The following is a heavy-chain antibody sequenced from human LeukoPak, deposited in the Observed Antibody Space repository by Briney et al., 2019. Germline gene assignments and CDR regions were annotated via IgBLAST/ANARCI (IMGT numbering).Heavy chain of an antibody. CDR3: ARVGVPDAQDWFVP. V-gene: IGHV1-18*01. CDR1: GYTFTSYG. J-gene: IGHJ5*02. Sequence: ASVTVSCKASGYTFTSYGISWVRQAPGQGLEWMGWISAYNGNTNYAQKLQGRVTMTTDTSTSTAYMELRSLRSDVTAVYYCARVGVPDAQDWFVPWGQGTLATVSS. CDR2: ISAYNGNT. D-gene: IGHD2-2*01.